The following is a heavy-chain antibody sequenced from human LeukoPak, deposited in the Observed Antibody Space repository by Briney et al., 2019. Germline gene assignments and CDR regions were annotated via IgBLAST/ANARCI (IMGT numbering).Heavy chain of an antibody. CDR1: GGSISSYY. D-gene: IGHD6-19*01. CDR2: IYYTGST. Sequence: SETLSLTCTVSGGSISSYYWSWIRQPPGKGLEWIGYIYYTGSTNYNPSLKSRVTISVDKTKNQFSLKLSSVTAADTAVYYCAREYSSGWAFDYWGQGSLVTVSS. J-gene: IGHJ4*02. V-gene: IGHV4-59*12. CDR3: AREYSSGWAFDY.